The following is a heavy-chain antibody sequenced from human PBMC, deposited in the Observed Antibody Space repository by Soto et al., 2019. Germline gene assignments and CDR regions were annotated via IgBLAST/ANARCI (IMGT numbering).Heavy chain of an antibody. Sequence: QVELVESGGGVVQPGGSLRLACAASGFTFSSYGMHWVRQAPGKGLEWVAVIWFDGSKEFYAASVEGRFTISRDNSKNMVYLKMTSPRDVDTAVDYCARTVPAAKGWLDSWGQGTLVTVSS. CDR2: IWFDGSKE. CDR1: GFTFSSYG. J-gene: IGHJ5*01. D-gene: IGHD2-2*01. V-gene: IGHV3-33*03. CDR3: ARTVPAAKGWLDS.